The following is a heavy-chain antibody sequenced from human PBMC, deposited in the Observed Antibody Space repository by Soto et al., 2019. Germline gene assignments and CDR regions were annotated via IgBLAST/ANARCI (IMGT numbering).Heavy chain of an antibody. CDR2: MNPNTGNS. D-gene: IGHD1-1*01. Sequence: ASVKVSCKASGYTFTSYDIYGVRQATGQGLEWMGWMNPNTGNSGYAQKFQGRVTMTSDTSISTAHMELSSLRSEDTAVYYCARRAETNGWNGFGADKYYFDFWGQGTLVTVSS. CDR1: GYTFTSYD. CDR3: ARRAETNGWNGFGADKYYFDF. J-gene: IGHJ4*02. V-gene: IGHV1-8*01.